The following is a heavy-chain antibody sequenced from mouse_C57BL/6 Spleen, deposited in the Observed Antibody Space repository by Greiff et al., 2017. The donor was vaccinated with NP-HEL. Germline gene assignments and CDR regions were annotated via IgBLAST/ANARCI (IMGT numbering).Heavy chain of an antibody. CDR3: ARPYYGSSGGFAY. CDR2: INPYNGDT. V-gene: IGHV1-20*01. J-gene: IGHJ3*01. CDR1: GYSFTGYF. D-gene: IGHD1-1*01. Sequence: VQLKQSGPELVKPGDSVKISCKASGYSFTGYFMNWVMQSHGKSLEWIGRINPYNGDTFYNQKFKGKATLTVDKSSSTAHMELRSLTSEDSAVYYCARPYYGSSGGFAYWGQGTLVTVSA.